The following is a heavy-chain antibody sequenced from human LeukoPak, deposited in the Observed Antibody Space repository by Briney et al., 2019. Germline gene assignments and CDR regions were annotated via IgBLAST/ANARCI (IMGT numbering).Heavy chain of an antibody. D-gene: IGHD3-3*01. CDR1: GFMFSSSG. J-gene: IGHJ4*02. CDR2: IEYDGSNK. CDR3: ARDYESLFDY. V-gene: IGHV3-33*01. Sequence: GGSLRLSCAASGFMFSSSGMHWVRQAPGKGLEWVAVIEYDGSNKYYADSVKGRFTISRDNSKNTLYLQMNSLRAEDTAVYYCARDYESLFDYWGQGTLVTVSS.